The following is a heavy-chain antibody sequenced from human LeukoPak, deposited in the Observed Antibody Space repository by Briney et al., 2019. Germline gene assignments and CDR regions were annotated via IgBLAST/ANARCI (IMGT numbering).Heavy chain of an antibody. D-gene: IGHD6-19*01. CDR3: TRTSGYSSGWYIGY. CDR2: IRSKANSYAT. V-gene: IGHV3-73*01. Sequence: GGSLRLSCAASGLTFSGSAMHWVRQASGKGLEWVGRIRSKANSYATAYAASVKGRFTISRDDSKNTAYLQMNSLKTEDTAVYYCTRTSGYSSGWYIGYWGQGTLVPVSS. J-gene: IGHJ4*02. CDR1: GLTFSGSA.